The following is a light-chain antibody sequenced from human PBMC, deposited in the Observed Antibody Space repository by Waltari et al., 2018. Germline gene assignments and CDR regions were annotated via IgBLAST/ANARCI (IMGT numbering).Light chain of an antibody. CDR1: SSNIGRNP. CDR3: ATWDASLTGCV. J-gene: IGLJ2*01. CDR2: SNN. V-gene: IGLV1-44*01. Sequence: QSVLPQPPSASGTPGQRVTISCSGSSSNIGRNPVNWYQQLPGTAPKLLIHSNNPRPSAVPDRFTVSKSGTSASLAISGLQSEDDADYYCATWDASLTGCVFGVGTKLTVL.